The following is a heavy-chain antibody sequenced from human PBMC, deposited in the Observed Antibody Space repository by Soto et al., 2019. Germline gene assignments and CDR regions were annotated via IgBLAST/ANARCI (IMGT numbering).Heavy chain of an antibody. Sequence: GGSLRLSCAASGFTFSSYDMHWVRQAPGKGLEWVAVISYDGSNKYYADSVKGRFTISRDNSKNTLYLQMNSLRTEDTAVYYCATKIVAATSDYWGQETLVTVSS. CDR3: ATKIVAATSDY. J-gene: IGHJ4*02. V-gene: IGHV3-30*03. CDR2: ISYDGSNK. CDR1: GFTFSSYD. D-gene: IGHD2-15*01.